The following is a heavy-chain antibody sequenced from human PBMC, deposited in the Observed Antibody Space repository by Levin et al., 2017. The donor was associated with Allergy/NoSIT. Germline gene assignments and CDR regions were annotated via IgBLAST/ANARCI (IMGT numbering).Heavy chain of an antibody. CDR1: GGSISSYY. CDR3: ARTLPRYYFDY. J-gene: IGHJ4*02. CDR2: IYYSGST. Sequence: SETLSLTCTVSGGSISSYYWSWIRQPPGKGLEWIGYIYYSGSTNYNPSLKSRVTISVDTSKNQFSLKLSSVTAADTAVYYCARTLPRYYFDYWGQGTLVTVSS. D-gene: IGHD3-16*02. V-gene: IGHV4-59*08.